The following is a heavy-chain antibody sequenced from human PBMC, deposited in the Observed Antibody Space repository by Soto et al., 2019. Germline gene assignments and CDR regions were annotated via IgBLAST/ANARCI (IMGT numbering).Heavy chain of an antibody. CDR3: TRRVIVAVSDAIPDWFDP. V-gene: IGHV3-48*03. CDR1: GFTFSTYE. CDR2: ISSSSSST. Sequence: PGGSLRLSCAASGFTFSTYEMNWVRQAPGKGLEWISKISSSSSSTFYADSVKGRFVISRDNAKNSLYLQMNSLRAEGTAVYYCTRRVIVAVSDAIPDWFDPWGQGTLVTVSS. D-gene: IGHD2-2*02. J-gene: IGHJ5*02.